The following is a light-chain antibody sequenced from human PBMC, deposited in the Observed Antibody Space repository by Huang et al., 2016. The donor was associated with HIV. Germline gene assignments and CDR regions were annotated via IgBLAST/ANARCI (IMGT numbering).Light chain of an antibody. V-gene: IGKV3-11*01. Sequence: EIVLTQSPATLSFFPEQRVSLSCRASQNINTHLASDQQRPCQPPRLLSYDASSGVPGVAARFSGSGSGTDFTLTISSLESEDFATYYCQQRVNGLTFGGGTKV. CDR2: DAS. CDR3: QQRVNGLT. J-gene: IGKJ4*01. CDR1: QNINTH.